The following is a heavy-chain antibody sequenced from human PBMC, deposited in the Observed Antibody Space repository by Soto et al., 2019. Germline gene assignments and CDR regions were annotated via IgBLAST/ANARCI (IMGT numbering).Heavy chain of an antibody. J-gene: IGHJ6*03. CDR1: GFTFSSYS. CDR2: ISSSSSYI. Sequence: GGSLRLSCAASGFTFSSYSMNWVRQAPGKGLEWVSSISSSSSYIYYADSVKGRFTISRDNAKNSLYLQMNSLRAEDTAVYYCAREFPSQVYCSSTSCPFNYYYYYMDVWGKGTTVTVSS. D-gene: IGHD2-2*01. CDR3: AREFPSQVYCSSTSCPFNYYYYYMDV. V-gene: IGHV3-21*01.